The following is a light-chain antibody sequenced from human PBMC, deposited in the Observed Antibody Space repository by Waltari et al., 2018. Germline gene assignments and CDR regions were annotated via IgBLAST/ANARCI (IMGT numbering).Light chain of an antibody. Sequence: NFMLTQPHSVSESPGKTVTISCTGSSGSIASNYVQGYQQRPGSAPTTGIYENNQRPSGVPDRFSGSIDSSSNSASLTIAGLKTEDEADYYCQSYDSTNCLFGGGTKLTVL. V-gene: IGLV6-57*02. CDR2: ENN. J-gene: IGLJ3*02. CDR1: SGSIASNY. CDR3: QSYDSTNCL.